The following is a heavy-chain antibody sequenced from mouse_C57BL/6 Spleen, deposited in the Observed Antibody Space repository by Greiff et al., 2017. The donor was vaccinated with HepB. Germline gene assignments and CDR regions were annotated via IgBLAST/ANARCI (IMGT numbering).Heavy chain of an antibody. CDR2: INYDDSST. Sequence: EVMLVESEGGLVQPGSSMKLSCTASGFTFSDYYMAWVRQVPEKGLEWVANINYDDSSTYYLDSLKSRFIISRDNAKNILYLQMSSLKSEDTATYYCAREGYYYGSDYFDYWGQGTTLTVSS. CDR1: GFTFSDYY. J-gene: IGHJ2*01. V-gene: IGHV5-16*01. D-gene: IGHD1-1*01. CDR3: AREGYYYGSDYFDY.